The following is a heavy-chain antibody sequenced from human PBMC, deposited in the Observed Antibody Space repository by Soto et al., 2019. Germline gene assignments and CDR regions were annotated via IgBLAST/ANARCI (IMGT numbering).Heavy chain of an antibody. D-gene: IGHD3-16*01. V-gene: IGHV3-48*02. CDR2: ISSSSSTI. CDR3: ARDRAPFTS. J-gene: IGHJ4*01. Sequence: EVQLVESGGGLVQPGESLRLSCAASGFTFSSYSMNWVRQAPGKGLEWVSYISSSSSTIYYADSVKGRFTMSRDNAKSSLFLQMNSPRDEDTAVYYCARDRAPFTSWGQGTLVTVSS. CDR1: GFTFSSYS.